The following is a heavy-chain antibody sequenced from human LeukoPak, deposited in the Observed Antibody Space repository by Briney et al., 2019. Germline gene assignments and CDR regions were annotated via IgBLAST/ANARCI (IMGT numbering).Heavy chain of an antibody. J-gene: IGHJ4*02. V-gene: IGHV4-28*03. CDR1: GFSISSFNW. Sequence: SETLSLTCAVSGFSISSFNWWGWIRQPPGKGLEWIGYIFYHGSTYYNPSLKSRVTISVDTSKNQFSLKLSSVTAADTAVFYCAREGDLRYFDCWGQGTPVTVSS. CDR3: AREGDLRYFDC. CDR2: IFYHGST. D-gene: IGHD3-9*01.